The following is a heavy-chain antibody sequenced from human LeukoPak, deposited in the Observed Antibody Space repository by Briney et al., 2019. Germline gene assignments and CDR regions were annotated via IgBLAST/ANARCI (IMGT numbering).Heavy chain of an antibody. V-gene: IGHV3-23*01. Sequence: PGGSLRLSCAVSGFIFSSYAMSWVRQAPGKGLEWVSGISDSGGKTDSADSVKGRFTISRDNSKGKVYLQMNSLRAEDTAVYYCVARAGGFRHFDYWGQGTLVTVSS. CDR2: ISDSGGKT. CDR1: GFIFSSYA. J-gene: IGHJ4*02. D-gene: IGHD3-10*01. CDR3: VARAGGFRHFDY.